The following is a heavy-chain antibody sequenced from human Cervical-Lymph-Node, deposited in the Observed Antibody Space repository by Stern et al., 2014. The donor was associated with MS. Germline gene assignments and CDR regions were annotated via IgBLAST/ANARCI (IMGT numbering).Heavy chain of an antibody. D-gene: IGHD2-15*01. Sequence: VQLVQSGAEVKKPGSSVKVSCKASGGTFSSYAISWVRQAPGQGLEWMGGVIPICGTANYAQKFQGRVTITADESTSTAYMELSSLRSEDTAVYYCARDHCSGGSCYEYFQHWGQGTLVTVSS. CDR2: VIPICGTA. V-gene: IGHV1-69*01. CDR3: ARDHCSGGSCYEYFQH. J-gene: IGHJ1*01. CDR1: GGTFSSYA.